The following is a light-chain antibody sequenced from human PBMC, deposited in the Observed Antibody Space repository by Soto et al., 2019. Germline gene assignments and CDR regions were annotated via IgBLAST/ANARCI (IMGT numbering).Light chain of an antibody. Sequence: EIVLTHSPGTLSLSPGERATLSCRASQSFSSSYLAWYQQKPGQAPRLLIYVASSRATGIPDRFSGSGSGTDFTLTISRLEPEDFAVYYCQQYGTSITFGQGTRLEI. CDR1: QSFSSSY. J-gene: IGKJ5*01. V-gene: IGKV3-20*01. CDR3: QQYGTSIT. CDR2: VAS.